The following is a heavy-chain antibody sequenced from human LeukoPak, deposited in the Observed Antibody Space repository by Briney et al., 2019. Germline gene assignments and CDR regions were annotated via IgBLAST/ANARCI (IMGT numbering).Heavy chain of an antibody. CDR3: ARLPRVDYFDY. J-gene: IGHJ4*02. V-gene: IGHV4-38-2*01. Sequence: SETLSLTCVVSGYSISSNYYWGWIRQPPGKGLEWIGSIFHSGSTYYSPSLKSRVTISVDTSKNQFSLRLSSVTAADTAIYYCARLPRVDYFDYWGQGTLVTVSS. CDR2: IFHSGST. CDR1: GYSISSNYY.